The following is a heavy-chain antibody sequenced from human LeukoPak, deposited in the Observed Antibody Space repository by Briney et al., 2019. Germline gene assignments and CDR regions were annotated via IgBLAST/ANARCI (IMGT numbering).Heavy chain of an antibody. CDR2: IYTSGST. CDR3: ARGYYDILTGYSADHAFDI. Sequence: SETLSLTCTVSGGSTSSYYWSWIRQPAGKGLEWIGRIYTSGSTNYNPSLKSRVTMSVDTSKNQFSLKLSSVTAADTAVYYCARGYYDILTGYSADHAFDIWGQGTMVTVSS. D-gene: IGHD3-9*01. J-gene: IGHJ3*02. V-gene: IGHV4-4*07. CDR1: GGSTSSYY.